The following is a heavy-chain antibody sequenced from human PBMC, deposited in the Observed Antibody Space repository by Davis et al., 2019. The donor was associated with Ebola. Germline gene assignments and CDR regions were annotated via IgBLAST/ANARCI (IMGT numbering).Heavy chain of an antibody. CDR1: GYTFTNCG. CDR3: ARVTAYCGGDCYYYYGMDV. J-gene: IGHJ6*02. D-gene: IGHD2-21*02. CDR2: ISGYNGNT. V-gene: IGHV1-18*01. Sequence: AASVKVSCKASGYTFTNCGISWVRQAPGQGLEWMGWISGYNGNTNYAQKLQGRVTMTTDTSTSTAYMELRSLRSDDTAVYYCARVTAYCGGDCYYYYGMDVWGQGTTVTVSS.